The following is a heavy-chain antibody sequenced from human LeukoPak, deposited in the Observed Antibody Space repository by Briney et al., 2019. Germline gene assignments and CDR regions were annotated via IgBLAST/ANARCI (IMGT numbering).Heavy chain of an antibody. Sequence: GGSLRLSCAASGFTLSSYGMSWVRQAPGKGLEWVSAISGSGGSTYYADSVKGRFTISRDNSKNTLYLQMNSLRAEDTAVYYCAKDPLVGAGLNWFDPWGQGTLVTVSS. D-gene: IGHD2-21*01. CDR1: GFTLSSYG. V-gene: IGHV3-23*01. J-gene: IGHJ5*02. CDR2: ISGSGGST. CDR3: AKDPLVGAGLNWFDP.